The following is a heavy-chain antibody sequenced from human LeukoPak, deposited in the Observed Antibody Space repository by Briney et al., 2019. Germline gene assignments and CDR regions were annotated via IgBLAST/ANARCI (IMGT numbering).Heavy chain of an antibody. J-gene: IGHJ4*02. CDR3: ARAGFDYGIYY. CDR2: MSYSGST. V-gene: IGHV4-31*02. D-gene: IGHD3-16*01. Sequence: SETLSLTCTVSGGSISSSGYYWTWIRQLPGKGLDWIGYMSYSGSTSYNPSLKSRVIISVDTSKNQLSLKLSSVTAADTAVYYCARAGFDYGIYYWGQGTLVTVSS. CDR1: GGSISSSGYY.